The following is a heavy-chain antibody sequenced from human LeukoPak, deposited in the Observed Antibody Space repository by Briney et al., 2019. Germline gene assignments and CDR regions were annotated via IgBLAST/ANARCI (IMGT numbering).Heavy chain of an antibody. V-gene: IGHV3-48*04. J-gene: IGHJ4*02. D-gene: IGHD1-7*01. CDR3: ARARGTDIDY. Sequence: GGSLRLSCAASGFTFSSYSMNWVRQAPGKGLEWVSYISSSSITIYYADSVKGRFTISRDNAKNSLYLQMNSLRAEDTVVYYCARARGTDIDYWGQGTLVTVSS. CDR2: ISSSSITI. CDR1: GFTFSSYS.